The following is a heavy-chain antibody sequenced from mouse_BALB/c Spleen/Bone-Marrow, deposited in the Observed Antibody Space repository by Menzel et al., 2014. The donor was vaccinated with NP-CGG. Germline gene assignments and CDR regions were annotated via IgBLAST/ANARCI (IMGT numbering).Heavy chain of an antibody. CDR1: EYTFTSYV. CDR3: ARSLYGYDWYIDV. Sequence: VQLKESGPELVKPGASVKMSCKASEYTFTSYVMHWVKQKPGQGLEWIGNINPYNDGTKYNEKFKGKATLTSDKSSSTAYMELSSLTSEDSAVYYCARSLYGYDWYIDVWGAGTTVTVSS. D-gene: IGHD2-2*01. V-gene: IGHV1-14*01. CDR2: INPYNDGT. J-gene: IGHJ1*01.